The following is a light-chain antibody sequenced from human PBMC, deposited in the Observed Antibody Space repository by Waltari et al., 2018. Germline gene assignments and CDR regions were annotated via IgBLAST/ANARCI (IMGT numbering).Light chain of an antibody. CDR2: RSD. Sequence: CSGSASNIGNNLVNWYQQFPGKAPKLLIYRSDQRPSGAPDRFSGSKSGTSASLAISGLQSEDEADYYCAAWDDSLNGRWVFGGGTKVTVL. CDR1: ASNIGNNL. CDR3: AAWDDSLNGRWV. V-gene: IGLV1-44*01. J-gene: IGLJ3*02.